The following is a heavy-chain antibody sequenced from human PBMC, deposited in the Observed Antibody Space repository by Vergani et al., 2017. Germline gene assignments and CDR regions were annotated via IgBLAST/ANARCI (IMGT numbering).Heavy chain of an antibody. CDR3: ARRTRQHVDY. D-gene: IGHD6-13*01. CDR1: GFTFSSYG. V-gene: IGHV3-33*01. CDR2: IWYDGSNK. J-gene: IGHJ4*02. Sequence: QVQLVESGGGVVQPGRSLRLSCAASGFTFSSYGMHWVRQAPGKGLEWVAVIWYDGSNKYYADSVKGRFTISRDNYKNTLYLQMNSLSAEDTGVYDCARRTRQHVDYWGQGTLVTVSS.